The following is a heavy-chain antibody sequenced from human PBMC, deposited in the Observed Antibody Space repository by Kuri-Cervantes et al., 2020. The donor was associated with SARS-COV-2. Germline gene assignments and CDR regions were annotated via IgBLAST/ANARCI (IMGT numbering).Heavy chain of an antibody. J-gene: IGHJ4*02. V-gene: IGHV3-7*01. D-gene: IGHD3-3*01. CDR1: GFRFSSYW. CDR2: IMQDGSET. CDR3: AKMEGGFLEWTWIDY. Sequence: GGSLRLSCAASGFRFSSYWMTWVRQAPGKGLEWVANIMQDGSETYYVDSVEGRFTISRDNAKKSLYLQLNSLRAEDTALYYCAKMEGGFLEWTWIDYWGQGTLVTVSS.